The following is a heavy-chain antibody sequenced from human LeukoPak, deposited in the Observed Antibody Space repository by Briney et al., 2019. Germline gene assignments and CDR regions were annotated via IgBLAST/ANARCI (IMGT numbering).Heavy chain of an antibody. Sequence: SETLSLTCAVYGRSFSGYYWSWIRQPPGKGLEWIGEINHSESTNYHPPLNSRVTISVDTSKKQFSLKLSSVTAADTAVYYCARVDYDLRYYYYMDVWGKGTTVTVSS. CDR1: GRSFSGYY. J-gene: IGHJ6*03. CDR3: ARVDYDLRYYYYMDV. D-gene: IGHD3-3*01. V-gene: IGHV4-34*01. CDR2: INHSEST.